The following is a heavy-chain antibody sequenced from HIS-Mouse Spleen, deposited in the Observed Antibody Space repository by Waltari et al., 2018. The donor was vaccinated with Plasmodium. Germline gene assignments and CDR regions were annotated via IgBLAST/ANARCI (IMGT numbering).Heavy chain of an antibody. D-gene: IGHD3-16*01. Sequence: EVQLVESGGGLVQPGGSLRLSCAASGFTFGSFWMSVVRQAPGKGLEWVANRKQDGREKYYVDSVKGRFTISRDNAKNSLYLQMNSLRAEDTAVYYCARGSLGYWGQGTLVTVSS. V-gene: IGHV3-7*01. CDR2: RKQDGREK. J-gene: IGHJ4*02. CDR3: ARGSLGY. CDR1: GFTFGSFW.